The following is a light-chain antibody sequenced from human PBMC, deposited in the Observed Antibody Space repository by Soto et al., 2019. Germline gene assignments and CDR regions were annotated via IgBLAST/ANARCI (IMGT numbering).Light chain of an antibody. V-gene: IGKV1-39*01. CDR3: QQNYKIPYT. Sequence: DLQMTQSPSSLSASVGGRVIITCRASQNIGNYINWYQQKPGKAPDLLIYGASTLYGGVPSRFSGSGSGTLFHLTISSLQPEDSATYYCQQNYKIPYTFGQGTTLEIK. CDR2: GAS. CDR1: QNIGNY. J-gene: IGKJ2*01.